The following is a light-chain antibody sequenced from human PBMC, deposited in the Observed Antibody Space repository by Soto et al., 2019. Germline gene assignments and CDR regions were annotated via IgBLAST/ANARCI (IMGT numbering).Light chain of an antibody. J-gene: IGKJ5*01. CDR1: QSVSGNN. CDR2: GES. V-gene: IGKV3-20*01. Sequence: ALTQSPGTLSVSPGEKATLSCRASQSVSGNNLAWYQQKPGRPPRLLIYGESSRASGVPDRFSGSGSGTNFTLTINRLEPEDFAVYYCQQCDGTSWTFGQGTRLEIK. CDR3: QQCDGTSWT.